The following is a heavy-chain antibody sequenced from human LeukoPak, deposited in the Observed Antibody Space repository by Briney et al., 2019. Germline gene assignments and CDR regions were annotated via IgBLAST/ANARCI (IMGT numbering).Heavy chain of an antibody. CDR3: ARGHCTNGVCYPQENYFDY. CDR2: INTNTGNP. V-gene: IGHV7-4-1*02. CDR1: GYTFTSYA. Sequence: ASVKVSCKASGYTFTSYAMNWVRQAPGQGLEWMGWINTNTGNPTYAQGFTGRFVFSLDTSVSTAYLQISSLKAEDTAVYYCARGHCTNGVCYPQENYFDYWGQGTLVTVSS. J-gene: IGHJ4*02. D-gene: IGHD2-8*01.